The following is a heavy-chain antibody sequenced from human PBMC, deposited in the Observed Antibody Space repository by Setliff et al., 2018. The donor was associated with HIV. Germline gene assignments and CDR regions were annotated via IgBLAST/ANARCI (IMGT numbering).Heavy chain of an antibody. CDR2: IYYNGGT. CDR3: ARERPQSHFFDY. J-gene: IGHJ4*02. Sequence: LSLTCTVSGGSITSYYWSWIRQTPGKRLEYIGYIYYNGGTNYNPSLKSRVTISFDTSKNQFSLSLRSVTAADTAVYFCARERPQSHFFDYWGQGTLVTVSS. CDR1: GGSITSYY. V-gene: IGHV4-59*01. D-gene: IGHD6-19*01.